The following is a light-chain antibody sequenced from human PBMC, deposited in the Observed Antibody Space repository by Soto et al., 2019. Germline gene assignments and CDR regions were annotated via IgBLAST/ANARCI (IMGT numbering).Light chain of an antibody. CDR1: QSVSNNY. Sequence: EIVVTQSPGTLSLSPGERATLSCRASQSVSNNYLAWYQQKPGQAPRLLIYGASSRATGIPDRFSGSGSGTDFTLTISRLEPEDFAVYYCQQYGSSPPWTFGQGTKVEIK. J-gene: IGKJ1*01. V-gene: IGKV3-20*01. CDR3: QQYGSSPPWT. CDR2: GAS.